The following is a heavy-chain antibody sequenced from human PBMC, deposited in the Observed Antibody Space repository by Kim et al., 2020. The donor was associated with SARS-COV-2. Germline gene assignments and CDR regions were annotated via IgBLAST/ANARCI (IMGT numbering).Heavy chain of an antibody. Sequence: GGSLRLSCAASGFTFSSYAMSWVRQAPGKGLEWVSAISGSGGSTYYADSVKGRFTISRDNSKNTLYLQMNSLRAEDTAVYYCAKPLNYSMVRGVRVFDYWGQGTLVTVSS. CDR1: GFTFSSYA. CDR2: ISGSGGST. J-gene: IGHJ4*02. D-gene: IGHD3-10*01. V-gene: IGHV3-23*01. CDR3: AKPLNYSMVRGVRVFDY.